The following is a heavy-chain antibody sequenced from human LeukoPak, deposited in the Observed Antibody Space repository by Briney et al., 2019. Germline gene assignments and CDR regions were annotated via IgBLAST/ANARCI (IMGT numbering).Heavy chain of an antibody. D-gene: IGHD6-19*01. CDR1: GFTFSSYA. Sequence: GGSLRLSCAASGFTFSSYAMHWVRQAPGKGLEWVAVISYDGSNKYYADSVKGRFTISRDNSKNTLYLQMNSLRAEDTAVYYCAKASRANSSGWYGNYYYMDVWGKGTTVTVSS. J-gene: IGHJ6*03. CDR3: AKASRANSSGWYGNYYYMDV. V-gene: IGHV3-30-3*01. CDR2: ISYDGSNK.